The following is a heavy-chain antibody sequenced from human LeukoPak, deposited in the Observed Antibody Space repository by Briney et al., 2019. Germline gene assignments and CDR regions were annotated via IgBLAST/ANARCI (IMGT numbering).Heavy chain of an antibody. CDR1: GFSFSGYS. CDR2: ISSSGTTI. J-gene: IGHJ4*02. Sequence: PGGSLRLSCAASGFSFSGYSMTWVRQAPGKGLEWVSYISSSGTTIYYAASVKGRFTISRDNGKNSLYLQMNSLRDEDTAVYYWSRESRYSSDYWGQGTLVTVSS. CDR3: SRESRYSSDY. D-gene: IGHD6-13*01. V-gene: IGHV3-48*02.